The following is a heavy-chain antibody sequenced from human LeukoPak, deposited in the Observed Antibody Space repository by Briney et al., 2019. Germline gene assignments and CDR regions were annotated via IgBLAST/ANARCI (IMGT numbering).Heavy chain of an antibody. D-gene: IGHD3-22*01. CDR3: ARGNYYDSSGYEN. J-gene: IGHJ4*02. Sequence: PSETLSLTCAVYGGSFSGYYRCWIRQPPGKGLEWIGEINHSGSTNYNPSLKSRVTISVDTSKNQFSLKLSSVTAADTAVYYCARGNYYDSSGYENWGQGTLVTVSS. CDR1: GGSFSGYY. CDR2: INHSGST. V-gene: IGHV4-34*01.